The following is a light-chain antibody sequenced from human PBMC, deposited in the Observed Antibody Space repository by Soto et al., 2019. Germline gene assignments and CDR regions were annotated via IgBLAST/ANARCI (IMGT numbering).Light chain of an antibody. J-gene: IGKJ5*01. CDR1: QSISSY. Sequence: DIQMTQSPSSLSASVGDRVTITCRASQSISSYLNWYQQKPGKAPKLLIYAASSLQGGVPSRFSGSGSGTDFTLTISSLQPEDFATYYCQQYYSFPITFGQGTRLEIK. CDR2: AAS. V-gene: IGKV1-39*01. CDR3: QQYYSFPIT.